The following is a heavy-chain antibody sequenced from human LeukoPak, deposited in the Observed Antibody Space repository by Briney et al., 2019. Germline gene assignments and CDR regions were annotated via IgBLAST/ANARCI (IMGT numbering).Heavy chain of an antibody. V-gene: IGHV4-59*08. CDR3: ASQLWPRSGWFDP. CDR1: GGSISSYC. Sequence: PSETLSLTCTVSGGSISSYCWSWIRQPPGKGLEWIGYIYYSGSTNYNPSLRSRVTISVDTSKNQFSLKLSSVTAADTAVYYCASQLWPRSGWFDPWGQGTLVTVSS. CDR2: IYYSGST. D-gene: IGHD5-18*01. J-gene: IGHJ5*02.